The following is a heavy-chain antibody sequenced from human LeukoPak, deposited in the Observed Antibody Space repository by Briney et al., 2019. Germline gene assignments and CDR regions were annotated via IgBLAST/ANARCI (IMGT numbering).Heavy chain of an antibody. CDR2: IYHSGST. CDR3: ARGTYSSGRIPFDY. CDR1: GYSISSGYY. D-gene: IGHD6-19*01. V-gene: IGHV4-38-2*01. Sequence: SETLSLXCAVSGYSISSGYYWGWIRQPPGKGLEWIGSIYHSGSTYYNPSLKSRVTISVDTSKNQFSLKLSSVTAADTAVYYCARGTYSSGRIPFDYWGQGTLVTVSS. J-gene: IGHJ4*02.